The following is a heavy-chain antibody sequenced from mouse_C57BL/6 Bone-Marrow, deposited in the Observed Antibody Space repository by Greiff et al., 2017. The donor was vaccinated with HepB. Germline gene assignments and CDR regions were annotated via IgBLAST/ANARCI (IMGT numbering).Heavy chain of an antibody. Sequence: EVQLQESGPELVKPGASVKISCKASGYSFTGYYMNWVKQSPEKSLEWIGEINPSTGGTTYNQKFKAKATLTVDKSSSTAYMQLKSLTSEDSAVYYCARGGYYGNYWYFDVWGTGTTVTVSS. V-gene: IGHV1-42*01. CDR1: GYSFTGYY. CDR3: ARGGYYGNYWYFDV. D-gene: IGHD2-1*01. J-gene: IGHJ1*03. CDR2: INPSTGGT.